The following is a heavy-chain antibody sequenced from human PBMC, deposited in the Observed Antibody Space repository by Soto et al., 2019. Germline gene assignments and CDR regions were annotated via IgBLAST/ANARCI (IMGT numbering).Heavy chain of an antibody. J-gene: IGHJ4*02. CDR3: ARAPHYFYGDYGFLKY. Sequence: QVQLVESGGGVVQPGRSLRLSCAASGFTFSSYGMHWVRQAPGKGLEWVAVIWYDGSNKYYADSVKGRFTISRDNSKNTLYMQMNSLRAEDTAVYYCARAPHYFYGDYGFLKYWGQGTLVTVSS. V-gene: IGHV3-33*01. CDR2: IWYDGSNK. CDR1: GFTFSSYG. D-gene: IGHD4-17*01.